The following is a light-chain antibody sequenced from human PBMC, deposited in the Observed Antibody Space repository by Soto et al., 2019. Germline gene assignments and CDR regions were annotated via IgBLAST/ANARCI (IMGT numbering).Light chain of an antibody. CDR1: QSISSY. Sequence: DIQMTQSPSSLSASVEDRVTITCRASQSISSYLIWYQQKPGKAPKLLIYAASSLETGVPSRFRGSGSGTDFTLTISSLQPEDFATYYSQQSYSTPRTFGQGTKVEIK. J-gene: IGKJ1*01. CDR2: AAS. V-gene: IGKV1-39*01. CDR3: QQSYSTPRT.